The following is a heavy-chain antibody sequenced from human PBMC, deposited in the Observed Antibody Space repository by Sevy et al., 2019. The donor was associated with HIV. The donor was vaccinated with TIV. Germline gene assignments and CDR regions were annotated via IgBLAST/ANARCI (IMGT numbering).Heavy chain of an antibody. J-gene: IGHJ5*02. CDR2: IYYSGST. CDR3: ARSMALYCTGGVCYISSVGWFDP. Sequence: SETLSLTCTVSGGSISSYYWSWIRQPPGKGLEWIGYIYYSGSTNYNPSLKSRVTISVDTSKNQFSLKLSSVTAADTAVYYCARSMALYCTGGVCYISSVGWFDPWGQGTLVTVSS. D-gene: IGHD2-8*02. CDR1: GGSISSYY. V-gene: IGHV4-59*01.